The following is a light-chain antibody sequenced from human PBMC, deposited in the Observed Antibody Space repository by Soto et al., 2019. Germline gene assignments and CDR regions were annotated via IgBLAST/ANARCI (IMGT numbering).Light chain of an antibody. CDR1: QTINNY. Sequence: DIQMTQSPSSLSASVGDSVSITCRTSQTINNYLNWYQQKPGKAPKLLIYVASTLQGGVPSRFSGSGSGTEFSLTISSLQPEDSATYYCQQYSTSPYNFGQGTRLEIK. CDR2: VAS. J-gene: IGKJ2*01. CDR3: QQYSTSPYN. V-gene: IGKV1-39*01.